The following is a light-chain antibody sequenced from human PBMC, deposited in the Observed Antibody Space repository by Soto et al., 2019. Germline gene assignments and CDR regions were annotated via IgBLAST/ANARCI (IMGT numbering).Light chain of an antibody. CDR1: IGDIGSYNR. J-gene: IGLJ1*01. V-gene: IGLV2-14*01. CDR3: SSYTNVNTRACV. CDR2: EVT. Sequence: QSALTQPASVSGSPGQLITISCTGTIGDIGSYNRVSWYQQHPGKAPKLIIYEVTDRPSGVSNRFSGSKSGNTASLTISGLQAEDEAEYYCSSYTNVNTRACVFGTGTKVTVL.